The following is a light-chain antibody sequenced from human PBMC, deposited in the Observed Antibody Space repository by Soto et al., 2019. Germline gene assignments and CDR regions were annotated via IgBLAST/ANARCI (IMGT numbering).Light chain of an antibody. J-gene: IGKJ1*01. CDR2: GAP. V-gene: IGKV3-20*01. CDR3: QQYISSPLT. Sequence: EIVLTQSPGTLSLSPGERATLSCRASQSVSNNYLAWYQQKPGQAPRLVIYGAPNMATGIPDRLSASGSGTDFTLTISRLEPEDVAVYYCQQYISSPLTFGQGTKVEIK. CDR1: QSVSNNY.